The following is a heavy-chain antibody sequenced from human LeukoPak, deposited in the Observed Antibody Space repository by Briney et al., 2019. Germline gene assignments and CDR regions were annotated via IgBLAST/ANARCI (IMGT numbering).Heavy chain of an antibody. D-gene: IGHD3-22*01. CDR3: ASSLYYYDSSGYLRY. V-gene: IGHV1-2*02. Sequence: ASVKVSCKASGYTFTGYYMHWVRQAPGQGLEWMGWINPNSGGTNYAQKFQGRVTMTRDMSISTAYMELSRLRSDDTAVYYCASSLYYYDSSGYLRYWGQGTLVTVSS. CDR1: GYTFTGYY. CDR2: INPNSGGT. J-gene: IGHJ4*02.